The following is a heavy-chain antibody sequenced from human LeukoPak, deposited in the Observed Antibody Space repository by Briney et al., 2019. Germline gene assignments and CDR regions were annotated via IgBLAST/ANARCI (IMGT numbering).Heavy chain of an antibody. V-gene: IGHV3-7*01. D-gene: IGHD3-22*01. J-gene: IGHJ3*02. Sequence: GGSLRFSCVASGFTFSRYWMSWVRQAPGKGLEWVASIKHDGGVTHYADSVKGRFTISRDNAKNSLYLQMNSLRAEDTAVYYCARDTYDSSVGDAFDIWGQGTMVTVSS. CDR2: IKHDGGVT. CDR1: GFTFSRYW. CDR3: ARDTYDSSVGDAFDI.